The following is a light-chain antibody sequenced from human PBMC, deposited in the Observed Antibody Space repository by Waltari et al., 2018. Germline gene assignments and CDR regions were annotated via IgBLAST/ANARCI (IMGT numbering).Light chain of an antibody. CDR3: QQSHSAPLA. CDR1: RAITNY. CDR2: AAS. Sequence: DIQMTQSPSSLSASVGDRVTIPCRASRAITNYVNWYQQRPGLAPKLLIYAASTLQGGVPTRFRGSGSGTDFTLTISSLQIEDFATYYCQQSHSAPLAFGGGTRLEI. V-gene: IGKV1-39*01. J-gene: IGKJ4*01.